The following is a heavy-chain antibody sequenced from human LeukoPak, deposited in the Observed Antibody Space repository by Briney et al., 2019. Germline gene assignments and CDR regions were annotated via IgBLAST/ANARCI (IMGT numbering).Heavy chain of an antibody. D-gene: IGHD3-16*01. V-gene: IGHV1-69*04. J-gene: IGHJ4*02. CDR3: ARDRQGGV. CDR1: GGTFNSYA. CDR2: IIPLLDIT. Sequence: SVKVSCKASGGTFNSYAIHWVRQAPGQGLEWMGRIIPLLDITNSAQKFQGRVTITADKSASTAYMELRSLRSDDTAVYYCARDRQGGVWGQGTLVTVSS.